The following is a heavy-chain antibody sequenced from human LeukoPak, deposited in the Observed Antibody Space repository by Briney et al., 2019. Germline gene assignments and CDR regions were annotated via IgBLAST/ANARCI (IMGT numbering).Heavy chain of an antibody. CDR3: ARGPNYDFWSGYRCYGMDV. CDR2: INHSGST. D-gene: IGHD3-3*01. Sequence: PSETLSLTCAVYGGSFSGYYWSWIRQPPGKGLEWIGEINHSGSTNYNPSLKSRVTISVDTSKNQFSLKLSSVTAADTAVYYCARGPNYDFWSGYRCYGMDVWGQGTTVTVSS. CDR1: GGSFSGYY. J-gene: IGHJ6*02. V-gene: IGHV4-34*01.